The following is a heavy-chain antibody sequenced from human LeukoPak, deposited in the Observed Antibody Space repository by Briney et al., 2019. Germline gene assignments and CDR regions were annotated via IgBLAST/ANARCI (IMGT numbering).Heavy chain of an antibody. V-gene: IGHV3-33*01. D-gene: IGHD1-1*01. CDR3: ARGQLEWENYYYGMDV. J-gene: IGHJ6*02. CDR2: IWYDGSNR. Sequence: GGSLRLSCAASGFTFSSYGKHWGCQAPGPGLGRVGVIWYDGSNRYYADSVKGRFTISKDNSKNTLYLQMNRLRAEDTAVYCCARGQLEWENYYYGMDVWGQGTTVTVSS. CDR1: GFTFSSYG.